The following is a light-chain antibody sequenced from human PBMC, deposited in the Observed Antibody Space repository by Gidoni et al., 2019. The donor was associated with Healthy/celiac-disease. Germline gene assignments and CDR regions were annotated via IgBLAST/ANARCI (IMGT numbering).Light chain of an antibody. J-gene: IGKJ4*01. CDR1: QSVSSY. CDR3: QQRSNSLT. V-gene: IGKV3-11*01. CDR2: DAS. Sequence: VLTQSPATLSLSPGERATLSCRASQSVSSYLAWYQQKPGQAPRLLIYDASNRATGIPARFSGSGSGTDFTLTISSLEPEDFAVYYCQQRSNSLTFXGXTKVEIK.